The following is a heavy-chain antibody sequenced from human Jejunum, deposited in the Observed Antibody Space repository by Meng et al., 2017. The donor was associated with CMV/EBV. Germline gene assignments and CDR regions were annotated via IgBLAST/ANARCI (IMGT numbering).Heavy chain of an antibody. CDR2: IFFGGNT. CDR1: GDSY. CDR3: ARTPHYTDITGYYYPYYFDY. J-gene: IGHJ4*02. Sequence: GDSYWSWIRQTPGKGLEWIGYIFFGGNTYYNPSLNGRVTISEDTSKNQLSLEVTSVTAADTAVYYCARTPHYTDITGYYYPYYFDYWGQGTLVTVSS. V-gene: IGHV4-30-4*08. D-gene: IGHD3-9*01.